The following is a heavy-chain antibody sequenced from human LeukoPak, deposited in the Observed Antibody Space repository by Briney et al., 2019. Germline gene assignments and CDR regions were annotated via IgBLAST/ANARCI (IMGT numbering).Heavy chain of an antibody. CDR2: IKLDGSAN. J-gene: IGHJ6*02. D-gene: IGHD3-3*02. V-gene: IGHV3-7*01. CDR3: ARHFSTYSYGLDV. CDR1: RFTFSNFW. Sequence: TGGSLRLSCVASRFTFSNFWMSWVRQAPGKGLEWVANIKLDGSANFYVDSVKGRFTISRDNAENSLYLQMNSLRPEDTAVYYCARHFSTYSYGLDVWGQGTTVTVSS.